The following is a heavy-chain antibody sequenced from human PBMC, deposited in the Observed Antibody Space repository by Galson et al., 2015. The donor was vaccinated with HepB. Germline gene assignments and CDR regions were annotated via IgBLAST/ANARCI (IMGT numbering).Heavy chain of an antibody. CDR2: INPSGGST. J-gene: IGHJ4*02. CDR1: GYTFTNYF. CDR3: ARNNCTSANCYMGLGGFEDY. Sequence: SVKVSCKASGYTFTNYFIHWVRQAPGQGLEWMGVINPSGGSTSYSQKFQGRVTMTRDTSTSTVYMELSSLSSEDTAIYYCARNNCTSANCYMGLGGFEDYWGQGTLVTVSS. D-gene: IGHD2-2*02. V-gene: IGHV1-46*01.